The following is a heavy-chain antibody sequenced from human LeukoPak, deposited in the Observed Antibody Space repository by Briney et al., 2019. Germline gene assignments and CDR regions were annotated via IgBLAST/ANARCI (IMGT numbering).Heavy chain of an antibody. CDR3: ARDCSSTSCSDMGLDY. J-gene: IGHJ4*02. V-gene: IGHV3-11*04. D-gene: IGHD2-2*01. Sequence: PGGSLRLSCAASGFTFSDYYMSWIRQAPGKGLEWVSYISSSGSTIYYADSVKGRFTISRDNAKNSLYLQMNSLRAEDTAVYYCARDCSSTSCSDMGLDYWGQGTLVTVSS. CDR2: ISSSGSTI. CDR1: GFTFSDYY.